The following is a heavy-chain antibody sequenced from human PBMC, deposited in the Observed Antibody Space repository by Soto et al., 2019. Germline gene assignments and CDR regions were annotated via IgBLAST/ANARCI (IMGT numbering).Heavy chain of an antibody. V-gene: IGHV1-69*13. Sequence: ASVKASCKASGGTFSSYAISWVRQAPGQGLEWMGGIIPIFGTANYAQKFQGRVTITADESTSTAYMELSSLRSEDTAVYYCARDRLVDYYYGMDVWGQGTTVTVSS. CDR1: GGTFSSYA. D-gene: IGHD6-25*01. CDR2: IIPIFGTA. J-gene: IGHJ6*02. CDR3: ARDRLVDYYYGMDV.